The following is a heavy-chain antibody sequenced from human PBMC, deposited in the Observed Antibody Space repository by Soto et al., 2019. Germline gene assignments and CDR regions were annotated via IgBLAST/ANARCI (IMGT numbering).Heavy chain of an antibody. CDR1: GGSVSSGSYY. J-gene: IGHJ6*02. V-gene: IGHV4-61*01. D-gene: IGHD2-15*01. Sequence: SETLSLTCTVSGGSVSSGSYYWSWIRQPPGKGLEWIGYIYYSGSTNYNPSLKSRVTISVDTSKNQFSLKLSSVTAADTAVYYCARGYCSGGSCSHYYYGMDVWGQGTTVTVSS. CDR3: ARGYCSGGSCSHYYYGMDV. CDR2: IYYSGST.